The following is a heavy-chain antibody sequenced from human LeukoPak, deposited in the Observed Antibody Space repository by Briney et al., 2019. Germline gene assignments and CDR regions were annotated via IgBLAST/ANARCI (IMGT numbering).Heavy chain of an antibody. CDR3: ARGVYDFWSGYYFDY. Sequence: SETLSLTCTVSGGSISSYYWSWIQQPPGKGLEWIGYIYYSGSTNYNPSLKSRVTISVDTSKNQFSLKLSSVTAADTAVYYCARGVYDFWSGYYFDYWGQGTLVTVSS. CDR1: GGSISSYY. V-gene: IGHV4-59*01. D-gene: IGHD3-3*01. J-gene: IGHJ4*02. CDR2: IYYSGST.